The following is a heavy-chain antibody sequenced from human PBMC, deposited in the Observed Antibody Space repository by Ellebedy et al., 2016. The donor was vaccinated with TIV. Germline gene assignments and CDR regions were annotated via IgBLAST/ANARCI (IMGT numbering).Heavy chain of an antibody. Sequence: GESLKISXAASGFTFSSYGMHWVRQAPGKGLEWVALISYDGSNTYYTDSVKGRFTISRDNSKNTLYLQMDSLRADDTALYYCAKGGTSAWYEEFWGQGILVTVSS. V-gene: IGHV3-30*18. D-gene: IGHD1-1*01. J-gene: IGHJ4*02. CDR2: ISYDGSNT. CDR3: AKGGTSAWYEEF. CDR1: GFTFSSYG.